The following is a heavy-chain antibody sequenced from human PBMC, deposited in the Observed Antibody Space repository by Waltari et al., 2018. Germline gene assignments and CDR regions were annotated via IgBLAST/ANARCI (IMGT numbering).Heavy chain of an antibody. Sequence: EVQLVQSGAEVKKPGESRRISCEVSGYDFSTYWITWVRHMPGKGLEWMGRIDPSDSYTNYSPSFRGHVTISVDRSISTAYIQWSGLRASDTAIYYCARTSTRDFYYMDVWGKGTTVTVSS. CDR1: GYDFSTYW. CDR3: ARTSTRDFYYMDV. CDR2: IDPSDSYT. V-gene: IGHV5-10-1*01. J-gene: IGHJ6*03. D-gene: IGHD1-1*01.